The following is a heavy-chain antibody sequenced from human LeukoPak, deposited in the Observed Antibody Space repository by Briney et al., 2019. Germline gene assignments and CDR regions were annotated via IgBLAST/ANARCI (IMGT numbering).Heavy chain of an antibody. CDR1: GYTLTGHY. CDR3: ARVASKGVSYFDY. CDR2: INPNSGGT. J-gene: IGHJ4*02. D-gene: IGHD2-8*01. Sequence: ASAKVSCKASGYTLTGHYTHWVRQAPGQGLEWMGWINPNSGGTNTAQKFQGRVTMTRDTSISTAYMELSSLRSEDMAVYYCARVASKGVSYFDYWGQGTLVTVSS. V-gene: IGHV1-2*02.